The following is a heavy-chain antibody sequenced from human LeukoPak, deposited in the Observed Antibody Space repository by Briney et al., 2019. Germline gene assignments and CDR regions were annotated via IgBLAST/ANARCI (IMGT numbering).Heavy chain of an antibody. J-gene: IGHJ4*02. CDR3: AEEYGKIDPTFDY. CDR1: GGSISSYY. Sequence: SETLSLTCTVSGGSISSYYWSWIRQPPGKGLEWIGYIYYSGTTYYNPSLKSRVTISVDTSKNQFSLKVTSVTAADTAVYYCAEEYGKIDPTFDYWGQGTLVTVSS. V-gene: IGHV4-59*12. D-gene: IGHD2/OR15-2a*01. CDR2: IYYSGTT.